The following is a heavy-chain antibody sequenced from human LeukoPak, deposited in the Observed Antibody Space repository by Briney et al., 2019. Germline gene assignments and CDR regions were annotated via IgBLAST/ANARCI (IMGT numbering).Heavy chain of an antibody. D-gene: IGHD2-8*02. V-gene: IGHV3-21*01. Sequence: GGSLRLSCAASGFTFSSYSMNWVRQAPGKGLEWVSSISSSSYIYYADSVKGRFTISRDNAKNSLYLQVNSLRAEDTAVYYRARSDPGYFDYWGQGTLVTVSS. J-gene: IGHJ4*02. CDR1: GFTFSSYS. CDR2: ISSSSYI. CDR3: ARSDPGYFDY.